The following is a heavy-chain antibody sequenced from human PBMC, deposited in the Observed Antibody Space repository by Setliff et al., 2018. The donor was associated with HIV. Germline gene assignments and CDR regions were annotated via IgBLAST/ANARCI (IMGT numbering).Heavy chain of an antibody. J-gene: IGHJ5*02. CDR1: GGSFSGYY. CDR2: INHSGST. V-gene: IGHV4-34*01. CDR3: ARGHLSPKFDP. Sequence: SETLSLTCAVYGGSFSGYYWSWIRQPPGKGLEWIGEINHSGSTNYNPSLKSRVTISVDTSKNQFSLKLSSVTAADTAVYYCARGHLSPKFDPWGQGTLVTISS.